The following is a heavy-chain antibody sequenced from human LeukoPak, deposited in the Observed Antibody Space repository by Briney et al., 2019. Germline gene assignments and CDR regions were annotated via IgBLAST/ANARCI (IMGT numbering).Heavy chain of an antibody. Sequence: GGSLRLSCAASGFTFSSYGMHWVRQAPGKGLEWVAFIRYDGSNKYYADPVKGRFTISRDNSKNTLYLQMNSLRAEDTAVYYCAKDRVVVPAAMSWFDPWGQGTLVTVSS. CDR1: GFTFSSYG. D-gene: IGHD2-2*01. CDR3: AKDRVVVPAAMSWFDP. V-gene: IGHV3-30*02. CDR2: IRYDGSNK. J-gene: IGHJ5*02.